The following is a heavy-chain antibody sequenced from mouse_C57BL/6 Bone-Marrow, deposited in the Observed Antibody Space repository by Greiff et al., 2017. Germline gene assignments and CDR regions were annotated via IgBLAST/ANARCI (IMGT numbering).Heavy chain of an antibody. V-gene: IGHV1-50*01. J-gene: IGHJ3*01. D-gene: IGHD1-1*01. Sequence: VQLQQPGAELVKPGASVKLSCKASGYTFTSYWMQWVKQRPGQGLEWIGEIDPSDSYTNYNQKFKGKATLTVDTSSSTAYMQLSSLTSEDSAVYYCASNYYGSPSFAYWGQGTLVTVSA. CDR2: IDPSDSYT. CDR3: ASNYYGSPSFAY. CDR1: GYTFTSYW.